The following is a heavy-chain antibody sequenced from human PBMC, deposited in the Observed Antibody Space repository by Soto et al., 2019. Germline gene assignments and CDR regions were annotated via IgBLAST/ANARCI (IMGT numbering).Heavy chain of an antibody. D-gene: IGHD6-13*01. Sequence: GASVKVSCKASGYTFTSYGISWVRQAPGQGLEWMGWISAYNGNTNYAQKLQGRVTMTTDTSMNTAYMELRSLRSDDTALYYCATRQYQHQLVTWGQGTPVTVSS. J-gene: IGHJ5*02. CDR2: ISAYNGNT. CDR1: GYTFTSYG. CDR3: ATRQYQHQLVT. V-gene: IGHV1-18*01.